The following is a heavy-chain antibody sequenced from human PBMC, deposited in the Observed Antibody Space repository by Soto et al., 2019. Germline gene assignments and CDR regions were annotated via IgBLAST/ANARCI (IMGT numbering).Heavy chain of an antibody. CDR1: GGSISSYY. Sequence: LSRTCTVSGGSISSYYWSWIRQPPGKGLEWIGYIYYSGSTNYNPSLKSRVTISVDTSKNQFSLKLSSVTAADTAVYYCARDQYSGSYYGMDVWGQGTTVTVSS. D-gene: IGHD1-26*01. CDR2: IYYSGST. V-gene: IGHV4-59*01. CDR3: ARDQYSGSYYGMDV. J-gene: IGHJ6*02.